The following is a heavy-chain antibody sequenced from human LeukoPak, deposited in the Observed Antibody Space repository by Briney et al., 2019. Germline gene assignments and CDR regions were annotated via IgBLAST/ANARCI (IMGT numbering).Heavy chain of an antibody. D-gene: IGHD4/OR15-4a*01. CDR2: IIPILGIA. V-gene: IGHV1-69*04. Sequence: SVKVSCKASGGTFSSYAISWVRQAPGQGLEWMGRIIPILGIANYAQKLQGRVTMTTDTSTSTAYMELRSLRSDDTAVYYCARETPVLVPAYYYGMDVWGQGTTVTVSS. CDR3: ARETPVLVPAYYYGMDV. J-gene: IGHJ6*02. CDR1: GGTFSSYA.